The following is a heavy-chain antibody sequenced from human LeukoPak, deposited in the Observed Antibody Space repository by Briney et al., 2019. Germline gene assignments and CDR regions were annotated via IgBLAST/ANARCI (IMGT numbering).Heavy chain of an antibody. V-gene: IGHV1-2*02. D-gene: IGHD1-26*01. CDR3: ARDLGATTGAPWYYFDN. Sequence: ASVKVSCKASGYIFTDYGISWVRQAPGQGLECMGWINPNTGGTNYPQKFQGRVTMTRDTAISTAYMELTSLRSDDTAVYYCARDLGATTGAPWYYFDNWGQGTLVTVPS. CDR2: INPNTGGT. J-gene: IGHJ4*01. CDR1: GYIFTDYG.